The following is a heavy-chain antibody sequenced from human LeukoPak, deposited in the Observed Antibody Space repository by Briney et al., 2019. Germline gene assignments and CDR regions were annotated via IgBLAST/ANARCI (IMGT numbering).Heavy chain of an antibody. CDR1: GYTFTSYG. CDR2: ISAYNGNT. CDR3: AREALGGTTDFDY. V-gene: IGHV1-18*01. D-gene: IGHD3-16*01. J-gene: IGHJ4*02. Sequence: ASVKVSCKASGYTFTSYGISWVRQAPGQGLEWMGWISAYNGNTNYAQKLQGRVTMTRDTSTSTVYMELSSLRSEDTAVYYCAREALGGTTDFDYWGQGTLVTVSS.